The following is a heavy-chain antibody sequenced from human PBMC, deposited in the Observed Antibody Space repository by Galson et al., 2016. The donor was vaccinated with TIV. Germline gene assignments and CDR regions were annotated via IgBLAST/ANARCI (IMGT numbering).Heavy chain of an antibody. D-gene: IGHD3-22*01. V-gene: IGHV1-69*13. CDR1: GDIFSSYA. Sequence: SVKVSCKASGDIFSSYAITWVRQAPGQGLEWMGGVIPIFGTSNYAQKFQGRVTIAADDSTGTAYMELSGLRSEETAVYYCVKDSLLYYDSSGHYSHWGQGTLVTVSS. J-gene: IGHJ4*02. CDR3: VKDSLLYYDSSGHYSH. CDR2: VIPIFGTS.